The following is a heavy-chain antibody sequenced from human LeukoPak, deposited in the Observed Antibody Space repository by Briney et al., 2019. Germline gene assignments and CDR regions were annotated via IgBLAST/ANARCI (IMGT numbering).Heavy chain of an antibody. Sequence: ASVKVSCKASGYTFTNYYLHWVRQAPGQGLEWMGWINPNSGGTNYAQKFQGRVTMTRDTSISTAYMELRSLRSDDTAVYYCATRASNDFDYWGQGTLVTVSS. D-gene: IGHD1-1*01. J-gene: IGHJ4*02. V-gene: IGHV1-2*02. CDR3: ATRASNDFDY. CDR2: INPNSGGT. CDR1: GYTFTNYY.